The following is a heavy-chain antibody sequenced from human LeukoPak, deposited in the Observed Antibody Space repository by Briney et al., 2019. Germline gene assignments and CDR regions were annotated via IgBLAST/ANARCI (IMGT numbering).Heavy chain of an antibody. J-gene: IGHJ4*02. D-gene: IGHD1-26*01. CDR3: ARVNGIVGAIGY. Sequence: PSETLSLTCTVSGDSISSYYWSWIRQPPEKGLEWIGYIYYSGSTNYNPSLKSRVTISVDTSKNQFSLKLTSVTAADPAVYYCARVNGIVGAIGYWGEGTLVTVSS. CDR2: IYYSGST. V-gene: IGHV4-59*01. CDR1: GDSISSYY.